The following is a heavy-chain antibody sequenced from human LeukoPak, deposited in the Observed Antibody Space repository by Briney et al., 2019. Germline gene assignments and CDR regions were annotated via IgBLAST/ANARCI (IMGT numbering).Heavy chain of an antibody. CDR3: ARVSLERQLWLPFDY. J-gene: IGHJ4*02. D-gene: IGHD5-18*01. Sequence: GGSLRLSCAGSGFTFSNCGIHWVRQAPGKGLEEVTAISYDWNLKYYADSVRGRFTISRDNSKNTLYLQMNSLSTDDTAVYFCARVSLERQLWLPFDYWGQGTLVTVSS. CDR2: ISYDWNLK. V-gene: IGHV3-30*03. CDR1: GFTFSNCG.